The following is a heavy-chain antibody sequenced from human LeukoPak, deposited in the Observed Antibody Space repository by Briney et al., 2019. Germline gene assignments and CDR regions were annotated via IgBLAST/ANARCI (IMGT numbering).Heavy chain of an antibody. CDR3: AREPLRDYDSSWYVDY. J-gene: IGHJ4*02. Sequence: PGGSLRLSCAASGITVSSNFMTWVRQAPGKGLEWVSVIYSNDTTYYANSVKGRFTISRDNSKNTVYLQMTRLRAEDTAVYFCAREPLRDYDSSWYVDYWGQGTLVTVTS. D-gene: IGHD6-13*01. CDR2: IYSNDTT. CDR1: GITVSSNF. V-gene: IGHV3-53*01.